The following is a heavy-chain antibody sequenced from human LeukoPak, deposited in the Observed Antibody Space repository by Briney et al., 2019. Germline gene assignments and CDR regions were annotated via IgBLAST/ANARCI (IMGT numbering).Heavy chain of an antibody. CDR1: GDSVSSISAA. CDR3: ASSNSDAFDI. J-gene: IGHJ3*02. Sequence: SQTLSLTCAISGDSVSSISAAWNWIRQSPSRGLEWLGRTYYRSKWYYDYPVSVRSRISINPDTSKNQFSLQLNSVTPEDTAVYYCASSNSDAFDIWGQGTMVTVSS. V-gene: IGHV6-1*01. D-gene: IGHD6-13*01. CDR2: TYYRSKWYY.